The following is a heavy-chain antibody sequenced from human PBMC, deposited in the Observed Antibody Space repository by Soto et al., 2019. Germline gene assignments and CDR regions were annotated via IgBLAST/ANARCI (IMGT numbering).Heavy chain of an antibody. CDR1: GGTFSSYA. V-gene: IGHV1-69*13. Sequence: SVKVSCKASGGTFSSYAISWVRQAPGQGLEWMGGIIPIFGTANYAQKFQGRVTITADESTSTAYMELSSLRSEDTAVYYCAREPVGATRNWFDPWGQGALVTV. CDR2: IIPIFGTA. CDR3: AREPVGATRNWFDP. D-gene: IGHD1-26*01. J-gene: IGHJ5*02.